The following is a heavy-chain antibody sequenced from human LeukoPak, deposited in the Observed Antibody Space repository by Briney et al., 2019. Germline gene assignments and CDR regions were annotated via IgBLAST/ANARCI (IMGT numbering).Heavy chain of an antibody. CDR2: IYYRGNT. CDR1: GDSISSSSYY. D-gene: IGHD6-13*01. CDR3: ARGIAAAGIGSFWRTNWFDP. J-gene: IGHJ5*02. Sequence: SETLSLTCTVSGDSISSSSYYWGWIRQPPGKGLEWIGSIYYRGNTYYNPSLKSRVTISVDTSKNQFSLELSSVTAADTAVYYCARGIAAAGIGSFWRTNWFDPWGQGTLVTVSS. V-gene: IGHV4-39*07.